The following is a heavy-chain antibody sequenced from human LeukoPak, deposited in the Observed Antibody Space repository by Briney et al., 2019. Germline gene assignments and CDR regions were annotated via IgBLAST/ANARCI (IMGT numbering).Heavy chain of an antibody. V-gene: IGHV3-30*18. CDR2: ISYDGSNK. CDR1: GFTFSSYG. Sequence: PGRSLRLSCAASGFTFSSYGMHWVRQAPGKGLEWVAVISYDGSNKYYADSVKGRFTISRDNSKNTLYLQMNSLRAEGTAVYHCAKPLLRYGDYDAAFDYWGQGTLVTVSS. J-gene: IGHJ4*02. D-gene: IGHD4-17*01. CDR3: AKPLLRYGDYDAAFDY.